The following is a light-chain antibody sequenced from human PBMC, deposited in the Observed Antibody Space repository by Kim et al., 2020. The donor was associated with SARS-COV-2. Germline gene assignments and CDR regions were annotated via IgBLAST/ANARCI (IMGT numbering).Light chain of an antibody. J-gene: IGKJ1*01. CDR1: QDISNY. V-gene: IGKV1-8*01. CDR3: QQYDNYPLT. Sequence: ASRGDRVTITCRASQDISNYLAWYQQKPGKAPNLLIHAASTLQSGVPSRFSGSGSGTDFTLTISSLQAEDFATYYCQQYDNYPLTFGQGTKVDIK. CDR2: AAS.